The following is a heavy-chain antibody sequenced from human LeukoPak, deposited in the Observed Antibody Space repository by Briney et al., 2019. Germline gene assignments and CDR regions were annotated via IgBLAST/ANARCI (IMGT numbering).Heavy chain of an antibody. CDR2: INPNSGGT. Sequence: ASVKVSCKASGYTFTGYYMHWVRQAPGQGLEWMGWINPNSGGTNYAQKFQGRVTMTRDTSITTGYMEMSSLRSDDTAVYYCAGPTVTTLEWVFDTWGQGTMVTVSS. D-gene: IGHD4-17*01. J-gene: IGHJ3*02. CDR3: AGPTVTTLEWVFDT. V-gene: IGHV1-2*02. CDR1: GYTFTGYY.